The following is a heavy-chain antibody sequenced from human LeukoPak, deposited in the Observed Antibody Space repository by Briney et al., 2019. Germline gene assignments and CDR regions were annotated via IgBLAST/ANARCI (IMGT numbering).Heavy chain of an antibody. CDR3: ARVGIAAAGDDAFDI. CDR2: IYSGGST. Sequence: GGSLRLSCAASGFTFSSYAMHWVRQAPGKGLEWVSVIYSGGSTYYADSVKGRFTISRDNSKNTLYLQMNSLRAEDTAVYYCARVGIAAAGDDAFDIWGQGTMVTVSS. CDR1: GFTFSSYA. J-gene: IGHJ3*02. V-gene: IGHV3-53*01. D-gene: IGHD6-13*01.